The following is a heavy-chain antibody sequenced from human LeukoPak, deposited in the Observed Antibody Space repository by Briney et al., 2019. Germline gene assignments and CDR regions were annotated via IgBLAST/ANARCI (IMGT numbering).Heavy chain of an antibody. J-gene: IGHJ5*01. Sequence: KPSETLSLTCSVSGDSFSNYYWTWIRQPPGKGLEWICYVYYSGSTNYNPSLNTRLRLSVDTSKNRFSLKLSSVTAADTAVYYCASSPRLTTSWFLFDSWGHGTLVTVSS. CDR2: VYYSGST. D-gene: IGHD2-2*01. V-gene: IGHV4-59*08. CDR1: GDSFSNYY. CDR3: ASSPRLTTSWFLFDS.